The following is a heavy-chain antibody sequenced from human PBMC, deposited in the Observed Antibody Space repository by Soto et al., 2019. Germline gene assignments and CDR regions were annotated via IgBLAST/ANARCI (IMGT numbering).Heavy chain of an antibody. CDR2: TSNDGKKV. Sequence: QVQLVESGGGVVQPGTSLRVSCEVSGFSLSSYAIHWVRQAPGKGLEWVAVTSNDGKKVSYADSVKGRFTVSRDNSKNTVAKQMNNLRSENTAVYFCWKDGEVFGLVIFAYLDSWGKGSHVTVPA. J-gene: IGHJ4*02. D-gene: IGHD2-21*01. CDR3: WKDGEVFGLVIFAYLDS. V-gene: IGHV3-30*18. CDR1: GFSLSSYA.